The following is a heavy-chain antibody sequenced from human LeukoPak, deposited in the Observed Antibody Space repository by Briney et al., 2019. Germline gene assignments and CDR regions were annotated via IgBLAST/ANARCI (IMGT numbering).Heavy chain of an antibody. Sequence: SDTLSLTCTVSGGSISSYYWSWIRQPPGKGLEWIGYIYYSGSTNYNPSLKSRVTISVDTSKNQFSLKLSSVTAADTAVYYCARKVDYYDSSGYYNDAFDIWGQGTMVTVSS. CDR2: IYYSGST. D-gene: IGHD3-22*01. CDR1: GGSISSYY. CDR3: ARKVDYYDSSGYYNDAFDI. J-gene: IGHJ3*02. V-gene: IGHV4-59*07.